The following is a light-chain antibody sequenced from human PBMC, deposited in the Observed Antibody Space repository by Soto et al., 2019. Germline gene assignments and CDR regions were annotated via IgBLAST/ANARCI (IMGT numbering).Light chain of an antibody. Sequence: QSALTQPASVSGSPGQSITISCTGTSSDVGSYNLVSWYQQHPGKAPKLMIYEVIKRPSGVSNRFSGSKSGNTASLTISGLQAEDEADYYCCSYAGSTTHVVFGGGTQLTVL. CDR3: CSYAGSTTHVV. J-gene: IGLJ2*01. V-gene: IGLV2-23*02. CDR2: EVI. CDR1: SSDVGSYNL.